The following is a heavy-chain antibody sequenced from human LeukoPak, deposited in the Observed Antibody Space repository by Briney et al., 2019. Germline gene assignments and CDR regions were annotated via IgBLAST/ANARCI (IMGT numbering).Heavy chain of an antibody. CDR1: GGSISSSIYY. D-gene: IGHD5-24*01. CDR2: IYYTGST. Sequence: PSETLSLTCTVSGGSISSSIYYWGWIRQPPGKGPEWIGSIYYTGSTYYNPSLKSRVTISVDTSKNQFSLKVRSVTAADTAVYYCARDIGSQMATISDWFDPWGQGLLVTVSS. J-gene: IGHJ5*02. V-gene: IGHV4-39*07. CDR3: ARDIGSQMATISDWFDP.